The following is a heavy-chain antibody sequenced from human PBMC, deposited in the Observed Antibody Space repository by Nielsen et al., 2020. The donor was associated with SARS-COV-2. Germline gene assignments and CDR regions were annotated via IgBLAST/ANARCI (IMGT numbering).Heavy chain of an antibody. CDR2: ISYDGSNK. D-gene: IGHD4-11*01. V-gene: IGHV3-30-3*01. CDR1: GFTFSSYA. CDR3: ARTIIGDYSNYDY. Sequence: LKISCAASGFTFSSYAMHWVRQAPGKGLEWVAVISYDGSNKYYADSVKGRFTISRDNSKNTLYLQMNSLRAEDTAVYYCARTIIGDYSNYDYWGQGTLVTVSS. J-gene: IGHJ4*02.